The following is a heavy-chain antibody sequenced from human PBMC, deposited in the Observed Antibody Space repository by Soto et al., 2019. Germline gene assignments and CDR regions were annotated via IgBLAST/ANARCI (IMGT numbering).Heavy chain of an antibody. CDR2: IWYDGSTK. Sequence: GGSLRLSCAASGFMFRSYAMHWVRQAPGKGLEWVAGIWYDGSTKYYGDSVKGRYSISRDNSKNMLDLQMNSLRAEDTAVYYCARVASSSSWHIPHFDQWGQGTLVTVYS. J-gene: IGHJ4*02. CDR3: ARVASSSSWHIPHFDQ. D-gene: IGHD6-13*01. CDR1: GFMFRSYA. V-gene: IGHV3-33*01.